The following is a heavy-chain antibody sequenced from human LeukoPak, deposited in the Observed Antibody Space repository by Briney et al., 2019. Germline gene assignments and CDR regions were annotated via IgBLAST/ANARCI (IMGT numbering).Heavy chain of an antibody. Sequence: QSGPTLVKPTQTLTLTCTFSGFSLSTSGVGVGWIRQPPGKALEWLALIYWDDDKRYSPSLKIRLTITKDPSKNQVVLTMTNMDPVDTATYYCAHRHGSGWYVGYNWFDPWGQGTLVTVSS. CDR2: IYWDDDK. V-gene: IGHV2-5*02. CDR1: GFSLSTSGVG. J-gene: IGHJ5*02. D-gene: IGHD6-19*01. CDR3: AHRHGSGWYVGYNWFDP.